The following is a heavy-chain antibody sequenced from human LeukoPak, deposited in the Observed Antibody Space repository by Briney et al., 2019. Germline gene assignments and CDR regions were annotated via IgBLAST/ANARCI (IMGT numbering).Heavy chain of an antibody. V-gene: IGHV4-34*01. CDR2: TNHSGST. D-gene: IGHD3-22*01. Sequence: PSETLSLTCAVYGGSFSGYYWSWIRQPPGKGLEWIGETNHSGSTNYNPSLKSRVTISVDTSKNQFSLKLSSVTAADTAVYYCARGSNYYDSSGRRRFDPWGQGTLVTVSS. CDR1: GGSFSGYY. CDR3: ARGSNYYDSSGRRRFDP. J-gene: IGHJ5*02.